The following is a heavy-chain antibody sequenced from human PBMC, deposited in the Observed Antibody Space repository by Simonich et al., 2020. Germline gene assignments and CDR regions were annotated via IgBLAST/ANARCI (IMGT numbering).Heavy chain of an antibody. J-gene: IGHJ3*02. V-gene: IGHV4-34*01. CDR3: ARPLGIVWAFDI. CDR1: GGSFSGYY. D-gene: IGHD3-16*01. CDR2: INHSGST. Sequence: QVQLQQWGAGLLKPSETLSLTCAVYGGSFSGYYWSWIRQPPGKGLDWIGEINHSGSTNYNPPLKSRVTISVDTSKNQFSLKLSSVTAADTAVYYCARPLGIVWAFDIWGQGTMVTVSS.